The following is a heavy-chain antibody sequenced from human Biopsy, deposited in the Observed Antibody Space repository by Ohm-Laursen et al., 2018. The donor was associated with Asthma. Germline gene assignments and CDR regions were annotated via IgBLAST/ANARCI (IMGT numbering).Heavy chain of an antibody. D-gene: IGHD3-9*01. CDR2: ITFDGSTQ. J-gene: IGHJ4*02. V-gene: IGHV3-30-3*01. CDR1: GRHFGSYN. Sequence: SLRLSCSASGRHFGSYNMHWARQAPGKGLEWVAVITFDGSTQHYGDSVKGRFTISRDNSKNMLFLQMSSLRAEDTAAYYCSRDTLGYYFDIWGQGTQVTVSS. CDR3: SRDTLGYYFDI.